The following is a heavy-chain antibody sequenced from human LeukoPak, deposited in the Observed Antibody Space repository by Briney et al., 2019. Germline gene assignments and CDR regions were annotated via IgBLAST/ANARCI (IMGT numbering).Heavy chain of an antibody. CDR1: GFTFSSYS. CDR2: ISSSSSYI. V-gene: IGHV3-21*01. CDR3: AREQGPDAWLLRGPNSGRPDY. D-gene: IGHD3-16*01. Sequence: GGSLRLSCAASGFTFSSYSMNWVRQAPGKGLEWVSSISSSSSYIYYADSVKGRFTISRDNAKNSLYLQMNSLRAEDTAVYYCAREQGPDAWLLRGPNSGRPDYWGQGTLVTVSS. J-gene: IGHJ4*02.